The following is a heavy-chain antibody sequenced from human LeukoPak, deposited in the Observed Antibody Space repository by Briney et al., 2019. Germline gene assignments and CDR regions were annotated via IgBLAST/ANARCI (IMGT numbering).Heavy chain of an antibody. D-gene: IGHD6-13*01. Sequence: SVKVSCKASGFTFTSSAMQWVRQARGQRLEWIGWIVVGSGNTNYAQKFQERVTITRDMSASTAYMELSSLRSEDTAVYYCAKGALGSRRHYFFDYWGQGTLVTVSS. CDR3: AKGALGSRRHYFFDY. J-gene: IGHJ4*02. V-gene: IGHV1-58*02. CDR2: IVVGSGNT. CDR1: GFTFTSSA.